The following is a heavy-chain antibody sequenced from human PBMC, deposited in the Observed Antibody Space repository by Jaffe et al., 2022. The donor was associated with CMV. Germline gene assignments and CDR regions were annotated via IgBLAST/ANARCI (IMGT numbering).Heavy chain of an antibody. Sequence: QVQLVESGGGLVKPGGSLRLSCAASGFTFSDYYMSWIRQAPGKGLEWVSYISSSSSYTNYADSVKGRFTISRDNAKNSLYLQMNSLRAEDTAVYYCARDQLAYCGGDCYSKYFDLWGRGTLVTVSS. J-gene: IGHJ2*01. D-gene: IGHD2-21*02. CDR2: ISSSSSYT. V-gene: IGHV3-11*06. CDR3: ARDQLAYCGGDCYSKYFDL. CDR1: GFTFSDYY.